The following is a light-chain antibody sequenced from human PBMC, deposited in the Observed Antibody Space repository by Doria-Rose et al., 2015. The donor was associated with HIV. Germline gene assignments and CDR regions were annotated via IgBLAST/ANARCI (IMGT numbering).Light chain of an antibody. J-gene: IGLJ3*02. V-gene: IGLV1-40*01. Sequence: RVTISCTGSTSSIGAGYDVHWYQQLPGTAPKLLIYGNSNRPSGVPDRFSGSKSGTSAALAITGLQAEDEADYYCQSYDSSLSGFWVFGGGTKLTVL. CDR3: QSYDSSLSGFWV. CDR2: GNS. CDR1: TSSIGAGYD.